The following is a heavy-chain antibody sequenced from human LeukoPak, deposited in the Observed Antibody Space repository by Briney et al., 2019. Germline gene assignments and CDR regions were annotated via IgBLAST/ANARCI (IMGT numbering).Heavy chain of an antibody. D-gene: IGHD3-10*01. V-gene: IGHV1-46*01. J-gene: IGHJ5*02. CDR1: GYTFTNYY. CDR2: INPSPGST. Sequence: GALVKVSCKASGYTFTNYYMQWVRQAPGQGLEWIGIINPSPGSTTYAQKFQGRVTMTRDTSTSTVYMELSSLRSEDTAVYYCARGGLLQKYNCFDPWGQGTLVTVSS. CDR3: ARGGLLQKYNCFDP.